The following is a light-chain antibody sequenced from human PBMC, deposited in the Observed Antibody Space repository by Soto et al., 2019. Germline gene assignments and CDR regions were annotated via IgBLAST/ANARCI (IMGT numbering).Light chain of an antibody. J-gene: IGKJ3*01. CDR3: QKYSSVPV. CDR2: AAS. Sequence: DIQMTQSPTSLSASVGDRVTITCRASQGIRNYVAWYQQIPGKAPKLLIYAASTLQSGGPSRFSGSGSGTDFTLTIHGLQPEDVATYSCQKYSSVPVFGPGTKVEIK. CDR1: QGIRNY. V-gene: IGKV1-27*01.